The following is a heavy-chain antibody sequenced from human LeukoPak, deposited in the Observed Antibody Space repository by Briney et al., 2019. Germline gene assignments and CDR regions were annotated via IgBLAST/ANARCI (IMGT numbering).Heavy chain of an antibody. V-gene: IGHV4-39*01. Sequence: DPSETLSLTCTVSGGSISSGNYHWGWIRQPPGKGLEWIGIIDYSGTTYYSPSLESRVTIFVDTSKNQFSLKLRSVTAADTAVYSCASADEYHPFDYWGQGTLVTVSS. CDR2: IDYSGTT. CDR3: ASADEYHPFDY. D-gene: IGHD2/OR15-2a*01. CDR1: GGSISSGNYH. J-gene: IGHJ4*02.